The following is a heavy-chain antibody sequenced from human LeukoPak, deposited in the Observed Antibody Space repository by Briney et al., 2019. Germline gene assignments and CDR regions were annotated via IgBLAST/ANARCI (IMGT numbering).Heavy chain of an antibody. CDR1: GFTFSSYE. Sequence: GGSLRLSCAASGFTFSSYEMNWVRQAPGKGLEWVSYISSSGSTIYYADSVKGRFTISRDNAKNSLYLQMNSLRAEDTAVYYCAKVARYSSGWSGNYWGQGTLVTVSS. CDR3: AKVARYSSGWSGNY. V-gene: IGHV3-48*03. CDR2: ISSSGSTI. J-gene: IGHJ4*02. D-gene: IGHD6-19*01.